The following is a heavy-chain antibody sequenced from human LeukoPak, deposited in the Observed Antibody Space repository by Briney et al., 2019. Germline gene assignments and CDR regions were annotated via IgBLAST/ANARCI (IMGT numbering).Heavy chain of an antibody. Sequence: QTGGSLRLSCAASGFTFSSYSMNWVRQAPGKGLEWVSYISSSSSTIYYADSVKGRFTISRDNAKNSLYLQMNSLRAEDTAVYYCARDRYWAVAGTFDYWGQGTLVTASS. CDR3: ARDRYWAVAGTFDY. J-gene: IGHJ4*02. V-gene: IGHV3-48*01. CDR2: ISSSSSTI. D-gene: IGHD6-19*01. CDR1: GFTFSSYS.